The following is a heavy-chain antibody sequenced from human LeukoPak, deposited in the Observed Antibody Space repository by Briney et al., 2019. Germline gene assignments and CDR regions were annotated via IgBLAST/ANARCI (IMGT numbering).Heavy chain of an antibody. CDR3: TRRTAIVGATTGENFDY. J-gene: IGHJ4*02. CDR2: IRSKAYGGTT. V-gene: IGHV3-49*03. Sequence: GGSLRLSCTASGFTFGDYAMSWFRQAPGKGLEWVGFIRSKAYGGTTEYAASVKGRFTISIDDSKSIAYLQMNSLKTEDTAVYYCTRRTAIVGATTGENFDYWGQGTLVTVSS. CDR1: GFTFGDYA. D-gene: IGHD1-26*01.